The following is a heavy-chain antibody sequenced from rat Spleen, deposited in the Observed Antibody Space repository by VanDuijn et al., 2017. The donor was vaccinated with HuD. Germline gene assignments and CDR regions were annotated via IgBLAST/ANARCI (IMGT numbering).Heavy chain of an antibody. CDR2: ISTRGGST. J-gene: IGHJ3*01. CDR3: TRGYDGTYYYVNWFAY. V-gene: IGHV5-46*01. CDR1: GFTFSNFP. D-gene: IGHD1-12*02. Sequence: EVQLVESGGDLVQPGRSVRLSCAASGFTFSNFPMAWVRQAPTKGLEWVATISTRGGSTYYRDSVKGRFTISRDNAKGTLSLQMNILRSEDTATYYCTRGYDGTYYYVNWFAYWGQGTLVTVSS.